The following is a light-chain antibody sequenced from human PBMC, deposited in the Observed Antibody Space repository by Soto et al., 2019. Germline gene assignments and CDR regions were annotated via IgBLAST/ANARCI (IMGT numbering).Light chain of an antibody. J-gene: IGKJ2*01. V-gene: IGKV1-39*01. CDR1: QAISTG. CDR3: QQSNTIPYT. Sequence: IQMTQSPSTVSASVADRVAITWRASQAISTGLNWYHQKPGKAPKFLIYAASSLQSEVPSRFSGSGSGTDFTLTINSLQPEDFATYYCQQSNTIPYTFGQGTKVDIK. CDR2: AAS.